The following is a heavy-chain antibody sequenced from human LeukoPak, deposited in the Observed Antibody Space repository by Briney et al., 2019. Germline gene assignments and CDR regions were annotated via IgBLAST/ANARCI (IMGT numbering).Heavy chain of an antibody. J-gene: IGHJ4*02. CDR3: ARDAKVYCSSTSCPHDY. CDR2: ISAYNGNT. CDR1: GYTFTSYG. Sequence: ASVKLSCKASGYTFTSYGISWVRQAPGQGLEWMGWISAYNGNTNYAQKLQGRVTMTTDTSTSTAYMELRSLRSDDTAVYYCARDAKVYCSSTSCPHDYWGQGTLVTVSS. V-gene: IGHV1-18*01. D-gene: IGHD2-2*01.